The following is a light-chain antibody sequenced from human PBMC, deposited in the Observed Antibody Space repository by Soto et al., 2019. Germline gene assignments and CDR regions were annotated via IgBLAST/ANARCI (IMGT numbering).Light chain of an antibody. J-gene: IGKJ1*01. Sequence: DIELTQSPDSLAVSPGERATISCKSSQSVSYSSNDRNFVAWYQQKAGQSPKLHLHWASIRESGVPDRFSGSASGTDFTLTISGLQAEDVAVYYCHQYYRSPWTFGQGTRVEIK. CDR1: QSVSYSSNDRNF. CDR2: WAS. CDR3: HQYYRSPWT. V-gene: IGKV4-1*01.